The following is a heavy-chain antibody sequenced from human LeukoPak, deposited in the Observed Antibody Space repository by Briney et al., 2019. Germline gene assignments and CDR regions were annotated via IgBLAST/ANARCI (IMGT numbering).Heavy chain of an antibody. D-gene: IGHD6-19*01. CDR1: GFTVSSNY. V-gene: IGHV3-66*01. CDR2: IYSGGST. Sequence: GGSLRLSCAASGFTVSSNYMSWVRQAPGKGLEWVSVIYSGGSTYYADSVKGRFTISRDNSKNTLYLQMNSLRAEDTAVYYCAKTDDGGWYEPFDYWGQGTLVTVSS. CDR3: AKTDDGGWYEPFDY. J-gene: IGHJ4*02.